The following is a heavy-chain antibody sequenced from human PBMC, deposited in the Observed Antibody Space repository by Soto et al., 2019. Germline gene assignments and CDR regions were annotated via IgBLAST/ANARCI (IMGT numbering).Heavy chain of an antibody. V-gene: IGHV4-59*01. CDR1: GGSISSYY. Sequence: ASETLSLTCTVSGGSISSYYWSWTRQPPGKGLEWIGHISYSGNTNYNPSLGGRVTISVDTSENQFSLKLNSVTAADTAVYYCAGSSSYGPYFDSWGQGTLVTVSS. CDR2: ISYSGNT. J-gene: IGHJ4*02. CDR3: AGSSSYGPYFDS. D-gene: IGHD5-18*01.